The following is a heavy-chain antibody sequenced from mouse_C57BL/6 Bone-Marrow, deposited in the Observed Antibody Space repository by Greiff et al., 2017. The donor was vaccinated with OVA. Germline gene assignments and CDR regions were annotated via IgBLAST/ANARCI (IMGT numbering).Heavy chain of an antibody. CDR3: ARGEYDGFAY. CDR1: YFAFMASA. CDR2: FTMYSDAT. D-gene: IGHD2-14*01. V-gene: IGHV1-49*01. Sequence: LQQSGAELVRPGSSVKLSCKASYFAFMASAMHWVKQSPGHGLEWIGSFTMYSDATEYSENFKGKATLTANTSSSTAYMELSSLTSEDSAVDYCARGEYDGFAYWGQGTLVTVSA. J-gene: IGHJ3*01.